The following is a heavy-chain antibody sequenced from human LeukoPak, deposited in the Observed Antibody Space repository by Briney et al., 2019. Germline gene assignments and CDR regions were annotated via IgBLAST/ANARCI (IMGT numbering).Heavy chain of an antibody. Sequence: GGSLRLSCIASGFNMSDYWMSWVRQAPGKGLEWVANIKQDGSEIYSGDSLKGRFTISRDNAKNSLYLQMNSLRGEDTAVYYCARDIDWLDCWGQGTLVTVSS. CDR3: ARDIDWLDC. D-gene: IGHD2-15*01. CDR1: GFNMSDYW. J-gene: IGHJ5*01. V-gene: IGHV3-7*01. CDR2: IKQDGSEI.